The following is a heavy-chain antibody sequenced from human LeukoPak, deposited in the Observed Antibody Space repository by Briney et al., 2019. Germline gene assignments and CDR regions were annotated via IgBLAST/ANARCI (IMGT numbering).Heavy chain of an antibody. D-gene: IGHD3-10*01. CDR3: GSEKPPGSYGMDV. V-gene: IGHV1-18*01. Sequence: GASVKVSCKASGYTFTTYGISWVRQAPGQGLEWMGWVSGNNGNTNYAQKLQGRVTITADKSTSTAYMELSSLRSEDTAVYYWGSEKPPGSYGMDVWGQGTTVTVSS. CDR1: GYTFTTYG. CDR2: VSGNNGNT. J-gene: IGHJ6*02.